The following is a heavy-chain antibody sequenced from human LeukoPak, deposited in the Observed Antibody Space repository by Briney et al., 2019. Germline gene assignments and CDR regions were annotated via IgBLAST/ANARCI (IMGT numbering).Heavy chain of an antibody. CDR1: GFTFSDYY. V-gene: IGHV3-11*04. CDR3: ARGGGYTSSWYLEAFDI. Sequence: GGSLRLSCAASGFTFSDYYMSWIRQAPGKGLEWVAYISNSGNTIYYPDSVKGRFTISRDNAKNSLYLQMSSLRAEDTAVYYCARGGGYTSSWYLEAFDIWGQGTRVTVSS. J-gene: IGHJ3*02. D-gene: IGHD6-13*01. CDR2: ISNSGNTI.